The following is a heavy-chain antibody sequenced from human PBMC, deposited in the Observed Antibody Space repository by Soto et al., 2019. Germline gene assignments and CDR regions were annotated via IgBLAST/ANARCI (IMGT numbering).Heavy chain of an antibody. CDR1: GFTFSDYY. D-gene: IGHD6-13*01. V-gene: IGHV3-11*06. CDR3: ARVKSSSWSYYYGMDV. CDR2: ISSSSSYT. Sequence: GGSLRLSCAASGFTFSDYYMSWIRQAPGKGLEWVSYISSSSSYTNYADSVKGRFTISRDNAKNSLYLQMNSLRAEDTAVYYCARVKSSSWSYYYGMDVWGQGTTVTVSS. J-gene: IGHJ6*02.